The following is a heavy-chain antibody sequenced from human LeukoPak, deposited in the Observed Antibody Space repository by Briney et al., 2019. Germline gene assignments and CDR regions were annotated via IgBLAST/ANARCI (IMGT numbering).Heavy chain of an antibody. CDR3: ARGYCSTTTCRKFDY. J-gene: IGHJ4*02. V-gene: IGHV5-51*01. CDR1: GYSFTIYW. D-gene: IGHD2-2*01. Sequence: GESRKISCKGSGYSFTIYWIGWVRQIPGKGLEWMRIIYPGDSYTRYNPSFQGQVTISADKSVSTAYLQWSSLKASDTAMYYCARGYCSTTTCRKFDYWGQGTLVTVSS. CDR2: IYPGDSYT.